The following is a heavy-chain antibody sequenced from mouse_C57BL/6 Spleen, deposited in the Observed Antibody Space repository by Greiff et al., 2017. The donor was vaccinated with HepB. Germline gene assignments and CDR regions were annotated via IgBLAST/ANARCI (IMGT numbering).Heavy chain of an antibody. CDR2: IDPETGGT. V-gene: IGHV1-15*01. CDR3: TREGDYGSSPAWFAY. J-gene: IGHJ3*01. D-gene: IGHD1-1*01. CDR1: GYTFTDYE. Sequence: VQLQQSGAELVRPGASVTLSCKASGYTFTDYEMHWVKQTPVHGLEWIGAIDPETGGTAYNQKFKGKAILTADKSSSTAYMELRSLTSEDSAVYYGTREGDYGSSPAWFAYWGQGTLVTVSA.